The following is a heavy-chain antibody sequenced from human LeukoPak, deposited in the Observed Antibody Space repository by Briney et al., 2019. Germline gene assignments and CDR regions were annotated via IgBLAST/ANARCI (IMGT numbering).Heavy chain of an antibody. V-gene: IGHV3-74*01. CDR1: GFTFSSYW. D-gene: IGHD2-8*02. CDR2: INSDGSST. J-gene: IGHJ3*02. Sequence: PGGSLRLSCAASGFTFSSYWMHWVRQAPRKGLVWVSRINSDGSSTSYADSVKGRFTISRDNAKNTLYLQMNSLRAEDTAVYYCARDTGGDDAFDIWGQGTMVTVSS. CDR3: ARDTGGDDAFDI.